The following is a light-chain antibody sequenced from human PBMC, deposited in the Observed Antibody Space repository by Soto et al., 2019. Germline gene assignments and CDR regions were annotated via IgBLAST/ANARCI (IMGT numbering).Light chain of an antibody. CDR1: QSISSW. Sequence: DLQMTQSDSPLSASLGDRVTITWRASQSISSWLAWYQQKPGKAPKLLVYDASSLESGVPSRFSGSGSGKEFTLTISSLQPDDFATYYCQQYNSYSPTWTFGQGTKVDI. CDR3: QQYNSYSPTWT. CDR2: DAS. J-gene: IGKJ1*01. V-gene: IGKV1-5*01.